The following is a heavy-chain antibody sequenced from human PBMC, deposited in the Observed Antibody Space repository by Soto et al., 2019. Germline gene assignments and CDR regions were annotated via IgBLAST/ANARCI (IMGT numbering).Heavy chain of an antibody. Sequence: ASVKVSCKASGYTFTSYDINWVRQATGQGLEWMGWMNPNSGNTGYAQKFQGRVTMTSNTSIGRAYMEITSLRSKDTPGSYCAGGPISSDYVYIWGSYRQYNWFDPWGQGTLVTVSS. D-gene: IGHD3-16*02. V-gene: IGHV1-8*01. CDR1: GYTFTSYD. CDR3: AGGPISSDYVYIWGSYRQYNWFDP. J-gene: IGHJ5*02. CDR2: MNPNSGNT.